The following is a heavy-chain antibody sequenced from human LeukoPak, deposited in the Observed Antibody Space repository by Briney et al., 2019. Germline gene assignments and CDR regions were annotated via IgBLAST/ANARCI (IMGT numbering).Heavy chain of an antibody. CDR3: ARGDWKYGDFDR. Sequence: SETLSLTCAVSGGSISSSSYYWGWIRQPPGKGLEWIGSVYYRGNTYYNPSLKSRVTTSVDTSKNQFSLKVSSMTAADTAVYYCARGDWKYGDFDRWGQETLVTVSS. CDR1: GGSISSSSYY. J-gene: IGHJ4*02. V-gene: IGHV4-39*07. D-gene: IGHD1-7*01. CDR2: VYYRGNT.